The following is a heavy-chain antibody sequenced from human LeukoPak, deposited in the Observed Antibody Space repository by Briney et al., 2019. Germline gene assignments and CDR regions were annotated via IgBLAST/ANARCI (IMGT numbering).Heavy chain of an antibody. Sequence: PSETLSLTCAVYGGSFSGDFWSWIRQSPGKGLEWIGEINHGGSTTYNPSLRSRITMSLDTSENQLSLKLYSVTAADTAIYYCARYQTGTMFAVWGQGTLVTISS. CDR1: GGSFSGDF. V-gene: IGHV4-34*10. D-gene: IGHD1/OR15-1a*01. CDR2: INHGGST. CDR3: ARYQTGTMFAV. J-gene: IGHJ4*02.